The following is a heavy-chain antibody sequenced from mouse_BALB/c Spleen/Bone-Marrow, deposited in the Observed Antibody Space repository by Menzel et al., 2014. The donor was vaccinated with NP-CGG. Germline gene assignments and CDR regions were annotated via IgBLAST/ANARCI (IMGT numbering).Heavy chain of an antibody. CDR3: ASLHYYGFFAY. CDR1: GFDFGRYW. CDR2: INPDSSTI. V-gene: IGHV4-1*02. J-gene: IGHJ3*01. D-gene: IGHD1-2*01. Sequence: VQLQQSGGGLVQPGGSLKLSCAASGFDFGRYWMSWVRQAPGKGLEWIGEINPDSSTINYTPSLKDKFIISRDNAKNTLYLQMSKVRSEDTALYYCASLHYYGFFAYWGQGTLVTVSA.